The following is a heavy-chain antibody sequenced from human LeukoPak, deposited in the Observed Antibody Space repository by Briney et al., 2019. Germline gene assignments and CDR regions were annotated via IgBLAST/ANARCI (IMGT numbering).Heavy chain of an antibody. CDR2: IYHSGST. V-gene: IGHV4-38-2*02. CDR1: GYSISSGYY. Sequence: PSETLSLTCTVSGYSISSGYYWGWIRQPPGQGLEWIGNIYHSGSTYYNPSLKSRVTISLDTSKNQFSLKLSSVTAADTAVYYCARKDPGYSGYSDFDYWGQGTLVTVSS. CDR3: ARKDPGYSGYSDFDY. D-gene: IGHD5-12*01. J-gene: IGHJ4*02.